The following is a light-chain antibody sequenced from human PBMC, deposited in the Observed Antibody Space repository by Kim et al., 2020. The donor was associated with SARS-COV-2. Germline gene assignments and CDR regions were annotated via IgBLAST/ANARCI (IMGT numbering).Light chain of an antibody. CDR3: QQNAGSLA. Sequence: LSPGERATLTCRASQTIESTYLAWHQQKPGQAPRLLFYGTSSRATGIPDRISGSCSRTDFSLNIAVLAPEDLAVYYCQQNAGSLAFGGGTKVDIK. CDR1: QTIESTY. J-gene: IGKJ4*01. V-gene: IGKV3-20*01. CDR2: GTS.